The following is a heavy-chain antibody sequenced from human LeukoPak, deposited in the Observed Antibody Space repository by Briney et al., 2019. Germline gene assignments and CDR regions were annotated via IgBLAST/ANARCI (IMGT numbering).Heavy chain of an antibody. Sequence: TLSLTCSVSRGSIDSTNYYWAWIRQPPGKALEWLAVSYWNNDMSYSPSLKSRLTITKDTSKNQVVLIMTNMDPLDTGTYYCAHKGRGSGSYTMWGQGTLVTVSS. CDR1: RGSIDSTNYY. J-gene: IGHJ4*02. CDR2: SYWNNDM. CDR3: AHKGRGSGSYTM. V-gene: IGHV2-5*01. D-gene: IGHD3-10*01.